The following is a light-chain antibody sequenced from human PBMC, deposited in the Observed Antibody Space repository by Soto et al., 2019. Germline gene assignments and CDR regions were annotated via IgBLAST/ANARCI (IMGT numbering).Light chain of an antibody. CDR3: LQDYDYPWT. J-gene: IGKJ1*01. CDR2: AAS. V-gene: IGKV1-6*01. CDR1: QAIRND. Sequence: AIQMTQSPSSLSASVGDRVTITCRAIQAIRNDLGWYQQKPGKTPKLLIYAASNLQSGVPSRFSATGSGIDFTLTISSLQPEDFATYYCLQDYDYPWTFGQGTKVGIK.